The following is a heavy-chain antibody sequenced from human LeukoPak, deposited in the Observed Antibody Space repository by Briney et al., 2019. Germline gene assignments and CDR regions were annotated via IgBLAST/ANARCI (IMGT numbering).Heavy chain of an antibody. Sequence: SETLTLTCTVSGGSISSYYLSWIRQPPGKGLEWIEYIYYSGSTNYDPSLKSRVTISVVTSKNQFSLKLSSVTAADTAVYYCARQGGGFWYSDLWGRGTLVTVSS. CDR1: GGSISSYY. D-gene: IGHD6-25*01. V-gene: IGHV4-59*08. CDR2: IYYSGST. CDR3: ARQGGGFWYSDL. J-gene: IGHJ2*01.